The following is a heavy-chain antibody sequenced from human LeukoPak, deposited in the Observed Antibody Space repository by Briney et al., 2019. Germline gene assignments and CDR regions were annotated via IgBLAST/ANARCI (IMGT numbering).Heavy chain of an antibody. J-gene: IGHJ4*02. Sequence: PSETLSLTCAVYGGSFSGYYWSWIRQPPGKGLEWIGYIYYSGSTYYNPSLKSRVTISVDTSKNQFSLKLSSVTAADTAVYYCARETYYDILTGSYYFDYWGQGTLVTVSS. CDR3: ARETYYDILTGSYYFDY. CDR2: IYYSGST. CDR1: GGSFSGYY. D-gene: IGHD3-9*01. V-gene: IGHV4-34*09.